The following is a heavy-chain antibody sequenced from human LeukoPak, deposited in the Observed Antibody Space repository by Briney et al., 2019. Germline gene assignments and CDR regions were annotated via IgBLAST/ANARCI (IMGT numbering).Heavy chain of an antibody. Sequence: GGSLRLSCAASGFTFSDYYMSGIRQAPGKGLEGVSYISSSGSTIYYADSVKGRFTISRDNAKTSLYLQMNSLRAEDTAVYYCARFTYYYDSSGPLWGQGTTVTVSS. CDR1: GFTFSDYY. D-gene: IGHD3-22*01. V-gene: IGHV3-11*01. CDR2: ISSSGSTI. J-gene: IGHJ3*01. CDR3: ARFTYYYDSSGPL.